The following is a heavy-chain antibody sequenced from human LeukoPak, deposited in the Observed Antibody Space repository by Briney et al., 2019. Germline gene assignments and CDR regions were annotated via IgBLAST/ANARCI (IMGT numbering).Heavy chain of an antibody. D-gene: IGHD6-19*01. CDR1: RFTFSSYA. J-gene: IGHJ4*02. Sequence: GGSLRLSCSASRFTFSSYAMSSVPQAPGKGLEWVSGISSSGGTTYYTDSVKGRFTISRDNSKNTLYPQMNSLRAEDTAVYYCAARAVAGTPYYFDYWGQGTLVTVSS. CDR3: AARAVAGTPYYFDY. V-gene: IGHV3-23*01. CDR2: ISSSGGTT.